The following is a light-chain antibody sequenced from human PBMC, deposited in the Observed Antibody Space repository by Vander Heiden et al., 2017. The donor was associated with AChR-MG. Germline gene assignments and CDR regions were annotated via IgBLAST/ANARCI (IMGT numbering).Light chain of an antibody. Sequence: QSVLTQPPSVSGAPGQRVTIPCTGNSSNIGAGHLVHCYQQLPLRAPTLLIYANSNLPSAVPARFSASTSGTSTSLAITGLQAEDEAAYFCQSYDNSLSGLAFGGGTRLT. V-gene: IGLV1-40*01. CDR1: SSNIGAGHL. CDR2: ANS. J-gene: IGLJ3*02. CDR3: QSYDNSLSGLA.